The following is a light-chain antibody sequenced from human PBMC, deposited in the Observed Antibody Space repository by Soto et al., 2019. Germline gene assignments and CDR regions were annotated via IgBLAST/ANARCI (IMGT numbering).Light chain of an antibody. J-gene: IGLJ1*01. V-gene: IGLV1-40*01. Sequence: QLVLTQPPSVSGAPGQTVTISCTGSSSNIGAGKDVHWYRQLPGAAPKFLISDSNHRPSGVPDRFSVSKSGASASLAITGLRAEDEGDYFCQSYGTGLSGLYVFGTGTKVTVL. CDR1: SSNIGAGKD. CDR3: QSYGTGLSGLYV. CDR2: DSN.